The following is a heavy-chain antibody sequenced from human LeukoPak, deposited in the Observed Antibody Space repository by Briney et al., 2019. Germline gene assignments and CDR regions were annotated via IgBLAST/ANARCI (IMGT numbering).Heavy chain of an antibody. CDR1: GSTPSSYW. Sequence: PGGSLTLSCLASGSTPSSYWMNCVRQAPGKGREWVAIIKQDGREKFYVDSVKGRFSISRDNAKKPLYLQMSSLRAEDSAVYYCAGGSGWFSDNWGQGTLVTVSS. CDR3: AGGSGWFSDN. D-gene: IGHD6-19*01. CDR2: IKQDGREK. V-gene: IGHV3-7*04. J-gene: IGHJ1*01.